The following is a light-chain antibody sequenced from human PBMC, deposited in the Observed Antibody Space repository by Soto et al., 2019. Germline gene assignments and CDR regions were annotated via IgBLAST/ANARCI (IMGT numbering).Light chain of an antibody. V-gene: IGKV3-20*01. CDR2: GAS. J-gene: IGKJ1*01. CDR1: QSVTSNY. Sequence: TQSPCTRSFSLGERATLSCRASQSVTSNYIAWYQQKPGQAPRLLIFGASIRATGIPDRFSGSGSGTDFTLTISRLEPEDFAVYYCQQYNNWPQTFGQGTKVDI. CDR3: QQYNNWPQT.